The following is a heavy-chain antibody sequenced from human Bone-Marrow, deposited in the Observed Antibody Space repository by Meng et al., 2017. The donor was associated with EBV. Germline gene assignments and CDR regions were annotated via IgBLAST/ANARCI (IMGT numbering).Heavy chain of an antibody. D-gene: IGHD2-15*01. CDR2: INHSGST. Sequence: GLLRRVGAGLLKPSETLSLTCVVYGGCFSGYYWSWIRQPPGEGLEWIGEINHSGSTNYNPSLKSRVTISVDTSKNQFSLKLSSVTAADTAVYYCARFAGEVAELGGVDYWGQGTLVTVSS. V-gene: IGHV4-34*01. CDR1: GGCFSGYY. J-gene: IGHJ4*02. CDR3: ARFAGEVAELGGVDY.